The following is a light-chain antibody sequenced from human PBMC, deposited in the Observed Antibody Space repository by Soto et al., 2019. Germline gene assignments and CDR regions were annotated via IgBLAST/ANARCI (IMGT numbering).Light chain of an antibody. CDR1: SSDVGGYNY. CDR3: RSYASSSTRV. V-gene: IGLV2-14*01. J-gene: IGLJ1*01. Sequence: QSALTQPASVSGSPGQSITISCTGTSSDVGGYNYVSWYQQHPGTAPKLMIYDVSDRPSGVSNRFSGSKSGNTASLTISGLQAEDEAYYYCRSYASSSTRVFGTGTKLTVL. CDR2: DVS.